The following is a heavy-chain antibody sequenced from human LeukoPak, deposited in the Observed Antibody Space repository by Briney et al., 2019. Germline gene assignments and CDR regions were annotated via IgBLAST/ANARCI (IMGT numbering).Heavy chain of an antibody. CDR3: AKGITKTTGIPVDY. CDR2: ISGDGGST. CDR1: GFTFDDCA. J-gene: IGHJ4*02. Sequence: GGSLRLSCAASGFTFDDCAMHWVRQAPGKGLEWVSLISGDGGSTYYADSVKGRFTISRDNAKNSLYLQMNSLRAEDMALYYCAKGITKTTGIPVDYWGQGTLVTVSS. V-gene: IGHV3-43*02. D-gene: IGHD1-1*01.